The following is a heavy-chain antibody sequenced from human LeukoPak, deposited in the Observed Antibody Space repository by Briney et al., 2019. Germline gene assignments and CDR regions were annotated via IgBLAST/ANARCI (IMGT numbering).Heavy chain of an antibody. D-gene: IGHD2-15*01. Sequence: GGSLRLSCAASGFTFSSYGMHWVRQAPGKGLEWVAVISYDGSNKYYADSVKGRFTISRDNSKNTLYLPMNSLRAEDTAVYYCAKDGRVGRDGYCSAWGQGTLVTVSS. CDR3: AKDGRVGRDGYCSA. CDR1: GFTFSSYG. V-gene: IGHV3-30*18. J-gene: IGHJ5*02. CDR2: ISYDGSNK.